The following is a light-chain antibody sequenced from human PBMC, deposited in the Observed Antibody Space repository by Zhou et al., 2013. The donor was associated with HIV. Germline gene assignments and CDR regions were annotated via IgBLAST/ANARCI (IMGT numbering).Light chain of an antibody. V-gene: IGKV1-33*01. CDR2: DAS. CDR3: QQFYSVHVT. Sequence: IQMTQSPSSLSASVGDRVTITCQASQDITNFLNWFQQKPGKAPKLLIYDASNLQTGVPSRFSGSGSGTDFTFTISSLQPEDIATYYCQQFYSVHVTFGGGTKVE. CDR1: QDITNF. J-gene: IGKJ4*01.